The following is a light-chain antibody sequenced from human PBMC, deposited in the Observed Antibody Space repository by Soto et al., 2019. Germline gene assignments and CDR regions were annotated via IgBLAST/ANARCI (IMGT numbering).Light chain of an antibody. Sequence: EIVMTQSPATLSVSLGDRATLSCRASQSVGSYLAWYQQKPGQAPRLLIYGASTRATGIPARFSGSGSETDFSLTVSSLQSEDFAVYSCQQYDSWPPSYTFGQGTKLEIK. V-gene: IGKV3-15*01. CDR1: QSVGSY. CDR2: GAS. J-gene: IGKJ2*01. CDR3: QQYDSWPPSYT.